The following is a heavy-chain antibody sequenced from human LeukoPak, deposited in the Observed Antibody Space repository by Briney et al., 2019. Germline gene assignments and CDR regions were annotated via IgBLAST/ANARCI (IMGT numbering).Heavy chain of an antibody. CDR1: GYTFTGYY. Sequence: ASVKVSCKASGYTFTGYYMHWVRQAPGQGLEWMGWINPNSGGANYAQKFQGRVTMTRDTSISTAYMELSRLRSDDTAVYYCARDLGRRDGYQSNWFDPWGQGTLVTVSS. V-gene: IGHV1-2*02. D-gene: IGHD5-24*01. CDR2: INPNSGGA. J-gene: IGHJ5*02. CDR3: ARDLGRRDGYQSNWFDP.